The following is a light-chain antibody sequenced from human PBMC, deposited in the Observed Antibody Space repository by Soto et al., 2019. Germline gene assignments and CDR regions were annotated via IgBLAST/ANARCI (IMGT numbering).Light chain of an antibody. J-gene: IGLJ3*02. CDR1: SSDVGGYNY. CDR3: CSFAGSSTFWV. V-gene: IGLV2-23*02. CDR2: EVS. Sequence: QSVLTQPASVSGSPGQSITISCTGTSSDVGGYNYVSWYQQHPGKAPKLMIYEVSNRPSGVSNRFSGSKSGNTASLTISGLQAGDEADYYCCSFAGSSTFWVFGGGTKLTVL.